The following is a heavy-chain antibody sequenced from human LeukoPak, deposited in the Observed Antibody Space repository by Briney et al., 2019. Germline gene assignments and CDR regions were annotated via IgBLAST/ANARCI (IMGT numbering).Heavy chain of an antibody. Sequence: GGSLRLSCAASGFTFSSYAMSWVRQAPGKGLEWVSAISGSGGSTYYADSVKGRFTISRHNSKNTLYLQMNSLRAEDTAVYYCARARDGVPPFDYWGQGTLVTVSS. V-gene: IGHV3-23*01. J-gene: IGHJ4*02. CDR3: ARARDGVPPFDY. D-gene: IGHD3-10*01. CDR1: GFTFSSYA. CDR2: ISGSGGST.